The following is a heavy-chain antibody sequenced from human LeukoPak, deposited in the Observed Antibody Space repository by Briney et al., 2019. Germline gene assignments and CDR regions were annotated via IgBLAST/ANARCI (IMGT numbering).Heavy chain of an antibody. Sequence: SETLSLICAVYGGSFSGYYWSWIRQPPGKGLEWIGEINHSGSTNYNPSLRSRVTISVDTSKNQFSLKLSSVTAADTAVYYCARAVDLDYWGQGTLVTVSS. CDR2: INHSGST. CDR1: GGSFSGYY. J-gene: IGHJ4*02. CDR3: ARAVDLDY. V-gene: IGHV4-34*01.